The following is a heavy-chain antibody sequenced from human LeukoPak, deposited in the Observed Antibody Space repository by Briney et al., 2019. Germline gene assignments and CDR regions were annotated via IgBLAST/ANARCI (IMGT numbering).Heavy chain of an antibody. CDR3: ARAATWDFYYLDY. CDR2: IYSGGST. Sequence: GGSLRLSCAASGFTVSSNYMSWVRQAPGKGLEWVSVIYSGGSTYYADSVKGRFTISRDNSKNTLYLQMNSLRAEDTAVYYCARAATWDFYYLDYWGQGTLVTVSS. CDR1: GFTVSSNY. V-gene: IGHV3-66*01. J-gene: IGHJ4*02. D-gene: IGHD1-26*01.